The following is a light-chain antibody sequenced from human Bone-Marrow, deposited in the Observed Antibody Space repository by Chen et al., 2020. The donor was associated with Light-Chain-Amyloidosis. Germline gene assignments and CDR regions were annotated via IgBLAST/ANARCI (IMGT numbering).Light chain of an antibody. CDR2: WAS. V-gene: IGKV4-1*01. CDR3: QQYFGTPLT. J-gene: IGKJ4*01. Sequence: DIVMTQSPDSLAVSLGERATINCKSSQTVLYNSNNKNFLAWYQHKPGQSPKLLIYWASTREFGVPDRFSGSGSGTDFTLTISNLQAEDVAVYYCQQYFGTPLTFGEGTKVEIK. CDR1: QTVLYNSNNKNF.